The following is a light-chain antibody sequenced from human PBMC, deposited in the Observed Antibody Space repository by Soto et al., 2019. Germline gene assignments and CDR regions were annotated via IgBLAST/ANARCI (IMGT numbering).Light chain of an antibody. V-gene: IGLV2-23*01. CDR2: EGS. CDR1: SSDVGSYNL. J-gene: IGLJ1*01. CDR3: CSYAGSSYV. Sequence: QSALTQPASVSGSPGQSITISCTGTSSDVGSYNLVSWYQQHPGKAPKLMIYEGSKRPSGVSNRFSGSKSGNTASLTISGLQVEDEADYYCCSYAGSSYVFGTGTKLTVL.